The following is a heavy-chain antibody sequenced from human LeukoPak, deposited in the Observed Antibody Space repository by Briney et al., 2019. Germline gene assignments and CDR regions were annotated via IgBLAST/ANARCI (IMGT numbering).Heavy chain of an antibody. CDR2: IKPDGREK. Sequence: GGSLRLSCEASGSTLSNYWITWVRQAPGKGLEWVANIKPDGREKYNMPSVKGRFTISRDSAKNSFYLQMNSLRAEDTAVYYCATMASNVFEYWGQGTLVTVSS. D-gene: IGHD5-24*01. CDR1: GSTLSNYW. V-gene: IGHV3-7*03. CDR3: ATMASNVFEY. J-gene: IGHJ4*02.